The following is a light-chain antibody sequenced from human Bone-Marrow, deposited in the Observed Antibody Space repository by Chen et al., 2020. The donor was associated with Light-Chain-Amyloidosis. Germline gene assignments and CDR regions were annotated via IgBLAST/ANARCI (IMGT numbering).Light chain of an antibody. J-gene: IGLJ3*02. V-gene: IGLV6-57*01. CDR3: QSYQGSSQGV. CDR2: EDD. Sequence: NFMLTQPHSVSESPGKTVIISCTRSSGSIATNYVQWYQQRPGSSPTTVIYEDDQRPAGVPGRFSGSIDRSSNSASLTISGLKTEVEADYYCQSYQGSSQGVFGGGTKLTVL. CDR1: SGSIATNY.